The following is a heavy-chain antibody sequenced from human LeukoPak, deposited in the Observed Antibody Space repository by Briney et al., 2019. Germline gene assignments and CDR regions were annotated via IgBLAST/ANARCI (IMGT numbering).Heavy chain of an antibody. Sequence: LGGSLRLSCAASGFTVSSNYMSWVRQAPGKGLEWVSVIYSGGSTYYADSVKGRFTISRDNSKNTLYLQMNSLRAEDTAVYYCGSEKYYYDSSGYDYYFDYWGQGTLVTVSS. D-gene: IGHD3-22*01. CDR2: IYSGGST. J-gene: IGHJ4*02. CDR3: GSEKYYYDSSGYDYYFDY. CDR1: GFTVSSNY. V-gene: IGHV3-53*01.